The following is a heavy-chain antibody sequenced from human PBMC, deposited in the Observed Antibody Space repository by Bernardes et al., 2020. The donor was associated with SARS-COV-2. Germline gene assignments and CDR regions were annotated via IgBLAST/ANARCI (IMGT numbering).Heavy chain of an antibody. J-gene: IGHJ3*02. CDR3: ARSGTYPDAFDI. CDR1: GNTFTSYA. D-gene: IGHD1-26*01. V-gene: IGHV1-69*13. Sequence: SVKVSCKTSGNTFTSYAVIWLRQAPGQGPECIGGIIPLFGTTNYAQNFQGRVTIAADESTSTVYMELSSLRSEDTAMYYCARSGTYPDAFDIWGQGTMVTVSS. CDR2: IIPLFGTT.